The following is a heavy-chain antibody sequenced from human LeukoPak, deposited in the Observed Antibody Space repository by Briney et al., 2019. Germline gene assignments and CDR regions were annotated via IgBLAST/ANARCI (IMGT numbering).Heavy chain of an antibody. Sequence: GGSRRLSCAASGFTFSSYWMSWVRQAPGKGLEWVAYITSSGNDIYYADSVKGRFTISRDNAKNALFLRMNSLRVEDTATYYCASDIVATSGDFWGQGTLVSVSS. D-gene: IGHD5-12*01. J-gene: IGHJ4*02. CDR1: GFTFSSYW. CDR3: ASDIVATSGDF. CDR2: ITSSGNDI. V-gene: IGHV3-21*05.